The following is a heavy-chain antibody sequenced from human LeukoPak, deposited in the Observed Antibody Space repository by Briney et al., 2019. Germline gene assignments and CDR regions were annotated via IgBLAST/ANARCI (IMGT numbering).Heavy chain of an antibody. CDR2: INHDGSSK. CDR1: GFSFSSDG. CDR3: AKGITGNSFYFDY. J-gene: IGHJ4*02. D-gene: IGHD1-20*01. V-gene: IGHV3-30*02. Sequence: GGSPRLSCAASGFSFSSDGIHWVRQAPGKGLEWLANINHDGSSKYYADSVRGRFTVSRDNSKNTLYLEMSSLRAEDTAVYFCAKGITGNSFYFDYWGQGTLVTVSS.